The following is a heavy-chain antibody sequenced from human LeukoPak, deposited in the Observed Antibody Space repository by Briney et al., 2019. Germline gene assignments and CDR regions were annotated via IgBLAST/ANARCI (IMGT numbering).Heavy chain of an antibody. CDR1: GGSISSYY. Sequence: SETLSLTLLGTGGSISSYYWSWIRPPPGKGVEWIGYINYSGSTNYNSSLKRRVTISVDTSKNQFSLKLRSVTAADTAVYYCARHEYYGLEGGFDYWGQGTLVTVSS. V-gene: IGHV4-59*08. D-gene: IGHD3-10*01. J-gene: IGHJ4*02. CDR3: ARHEYYGLEGGFDY. CDR2: INYSGST.